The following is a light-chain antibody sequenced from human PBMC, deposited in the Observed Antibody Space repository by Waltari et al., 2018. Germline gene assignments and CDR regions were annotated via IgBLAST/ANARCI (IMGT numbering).Light chain of an antibody. V-gene: IGKV3-15*01. CDR1: QSISSN. CDR2: DAS. CDR3: QQYNRWPPLT. Sequence: DILMTQSPAALSVSPGERATFSCRASQSISSNLAWYQQKPGQAPRLLIFDASTRATGVPARFRGSGSGTGFTLTISSLQSEDSAIYYCQQYNRWPPLTFGGGTKVEIK. J-gene: IGKJ4*01.